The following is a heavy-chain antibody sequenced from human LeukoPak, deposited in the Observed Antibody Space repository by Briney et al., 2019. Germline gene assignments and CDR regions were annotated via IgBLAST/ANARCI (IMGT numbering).Heavy chain of an antibody. D-gene: IGHD3-9*01. V-gene: IGHV3-30*03. CDR3: ASYDILTGYHSPFDY. CDR1: GFTFNSYG. J-gene: IGHJ4*02. Sequence: GGSLRLSCAASGFTFNSYGMHWVRQAPGKGLEWVAVISYDGKNMYYADSVKGRFTISRDNSQNTLYMQMNSLRVEGTGVYYCASYDILTGYHSPFDYWGQGSLVTVSS. CDR2: ISYDGKNM.